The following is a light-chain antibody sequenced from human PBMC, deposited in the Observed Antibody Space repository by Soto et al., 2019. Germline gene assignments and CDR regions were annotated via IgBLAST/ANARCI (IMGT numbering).Light chain of an antibody. CDR3: QHNNSSVWT. J-gene: IGKJ1*01. V-gene: IGKV3-20*01. CDR2: DAS. Sequence: EIVLTQSPGTLSLSPGERATLSCRPSQSIRGTNLAWYQQKPGQAPRLLIYDASTRATGIPDRFSGSESGTDFTLTISRLEPEDFVVYYCQHNNSSVWTFGQGTQVEIK. CDR1: QSIRGTN.